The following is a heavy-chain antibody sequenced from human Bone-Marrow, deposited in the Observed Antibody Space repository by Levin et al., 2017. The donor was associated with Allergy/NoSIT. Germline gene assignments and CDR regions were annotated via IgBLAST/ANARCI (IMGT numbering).Heavy chain of an antibody. D-gene: IGHD5-18*01. CDR1: GFTFSSYS. CDR2: IKQDGTEK. J-gene: IGHJ4*02. Sequence: GESLKISCAVSGFTFSSYSMSWVRQAPGRGLEWVASIKQDGTEKYYVDSVKGRFTISRDNAKNSLYLQMNSLRVEDPAVYYCARDQKWIQLWLFDYWGQGILVTVSS. CDR3: ARDQKWIQLWLFDY. V-gene: IGHV3-7*04.